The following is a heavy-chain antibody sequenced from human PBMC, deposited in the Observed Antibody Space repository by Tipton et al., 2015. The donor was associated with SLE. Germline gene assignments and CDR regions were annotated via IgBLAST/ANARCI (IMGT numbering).Heavy chain of an antibody. V-gene: IGHV3-23*01. D-gene: IGHD6-13*01. Sequence: SWVRQVPGMGLEWVSAISGSGTHTYYADSVKGRFTISRDNSKNTLYLQMNSLRAEDTAIFYCAKDIAAAGFDYWGRGTLVTVSS. CDR3: AKDIAAAGFDY. CDR2: ISGSGTHT. J-gene: IGHJ4*02.